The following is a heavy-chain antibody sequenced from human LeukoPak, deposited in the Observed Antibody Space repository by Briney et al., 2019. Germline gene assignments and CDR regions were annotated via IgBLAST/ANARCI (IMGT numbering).Heavy chain of an antibody. CDR3: ARVGYSSSSFDP. Sequence: ASVKLSCKASGYTFTSYDINWVRQATGPGLEWMGWMNPNSGNTGYAQKFQGRVTMTRNTSISTAYMELSSLRSEDTAVYYCARVGYSSSSFDPWGQGTLVTVSS. CDR2: MNPNSGNT. V-gene: IGHV1-8*01. CDR1: GYTFTSYD. D-gene: IGHD6-6*01. J-gene: IGHJ5*02.